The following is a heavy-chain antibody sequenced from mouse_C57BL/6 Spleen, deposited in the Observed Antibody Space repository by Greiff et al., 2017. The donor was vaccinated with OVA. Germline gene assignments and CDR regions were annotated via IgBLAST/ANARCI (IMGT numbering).Heavy chain of an antibody. J-gene: IGHJ3*01. CDR1: GYTFTSHW. CDR3: AREDVDYGSREAWFAY. V-gene: IGHV1-56*01. CDR2: IFPGSGST. D-gene: IGHD1-1*01. Sequence: VQLQQSGPELVRPGASVKISCKAPGYTFTSHWMQWVRQRPGQGLEWIGEIFPGSGSTYYNEKFKGKATLTVDTSSSTAYMQLSSLTSEDSAVYFCAREDVDYGSREAWFAYWGQGTLVTVSA.